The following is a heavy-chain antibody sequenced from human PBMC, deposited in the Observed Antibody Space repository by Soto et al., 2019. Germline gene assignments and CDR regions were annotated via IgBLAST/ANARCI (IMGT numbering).Heavy chain of an antibody. Sequence: QVQLVESGGGVVQPGRSLRLSCAASGFTFSSYGMHWVRQAPGKGLEWVAVIWYDGSNKYYADSVKGRFTISRDNSKNMLYLQMNSLRAEDTAVYYCARGYGDGSEGFDPWGQGTLVTVSS. CDR2: IWYDGSNK. D-gene: IGHD4-17*01. V-gene: IGHV3-33*01. CDR1: GFTFSSYG. J-gene: IGHJ5*02. CDR3: ARGYGDGSEGFDP.